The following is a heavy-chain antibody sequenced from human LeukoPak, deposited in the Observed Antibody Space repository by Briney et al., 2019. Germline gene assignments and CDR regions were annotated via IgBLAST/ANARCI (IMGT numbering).Heavy chain of an antibody. CDR2: INWNGGST. J-gene: IGHJ4*02. Sequence: GGSLRLSCAASGFTFDDYGMSWVRQAPGKGLEWVSGINWNGGSTGYADSVKGRFTISRDNAKNSLYLQMNSLRAEDTALYYCASFRYGDFRFDYWGQGTLVTVSS. CDR1: GFTFDDYG. CDR3: ASFRYGDFRFDY. V-gene: IGHV3-20*04. D-gene: IGHD4-17*01.